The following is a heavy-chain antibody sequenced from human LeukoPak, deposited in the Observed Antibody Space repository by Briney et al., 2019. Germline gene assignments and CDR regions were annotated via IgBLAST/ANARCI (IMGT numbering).Heavy chain of an antibody. CDR2: ISGSGGRT. J-gene: IGHJ4*02. D-gene: IGHD2-21*01. Sequence: PGGSLRLSCAASGFAFSSYAMSWVRQAPGKGLEWVSGISGSGGRTYYADSVKGRFTISRDNSKNTLYLQMNSLRAEGTAVYYCATEKGDSPDYWGQGTLVTVSS. V-gene: IGHV3-23*01. CDR3: ATEKGDSPDY. CDR1: GFAFSSYA.